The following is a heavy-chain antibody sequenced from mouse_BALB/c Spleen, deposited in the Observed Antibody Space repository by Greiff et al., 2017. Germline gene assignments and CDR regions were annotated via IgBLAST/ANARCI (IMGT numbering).Heavy chain of an antibody. J-gene: IGHJ4*01. CDR1: GYTFTSYW. D-gene: IGHD1-1*01. V-gene: IGHV1-69*01. CDR2: IYPSDSYT. CDR3: AGGIVDDAMDY. Sequence: QVQLQQSGADLVRPGASLTLSCTASGYTFTSYWINWVKQRPGQGLEWIGNIYPSDSYTNYNQKFKGKTTLTVDESSSTAYMQLRSLTSEDSAVYYCAGGIVDDAMDYWGQGTSVTVSS.